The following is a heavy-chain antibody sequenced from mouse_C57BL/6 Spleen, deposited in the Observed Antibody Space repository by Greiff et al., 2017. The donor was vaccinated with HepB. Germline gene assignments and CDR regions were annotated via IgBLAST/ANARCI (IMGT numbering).Heavy chain of an antibody. CDR2: IDPSDSYT. Sequence: VQLQQPGAELVMPGASVKLSCKASGYTFTSYWMHWVKQRPGQGLEWIGEIDPSDSYTNYNQKFKGKSTLTVDKSSSTAYMQLSSLTSEDSAVYYCARENYGSSYEGFAYWGQGTLVTVSA. J-gene: IGHJ3*01. D-gene: IGHD1-1*01. CDR1: GYTFTSYW. V-gene: IGHV1-69*01. CDR3: ARENYGSSYEGFAY.